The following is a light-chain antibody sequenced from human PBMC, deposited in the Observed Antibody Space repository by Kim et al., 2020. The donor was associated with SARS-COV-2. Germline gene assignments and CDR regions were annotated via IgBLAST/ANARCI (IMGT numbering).Light chain of an antibody. CDR1: SSNIGAGHD. J-gene: IGLJ1*01. Sequence: RVTTSCAGTSSNIGAGHDVHWYQQLPGTAPKLLIYGNSNRPSGVPDRFSGSESGTSASLAISGLQAEDEADYYCQSFDISLSGYVFGTGTKVTVL. CDR3: QSFDISLSGYV. CDR2: GNS. V-gene: IGLV1-40*01.